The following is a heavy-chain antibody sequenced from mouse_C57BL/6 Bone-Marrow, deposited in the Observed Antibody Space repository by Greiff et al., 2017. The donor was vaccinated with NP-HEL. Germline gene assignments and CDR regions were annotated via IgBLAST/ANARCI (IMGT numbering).Heavy chain of an antibody. CDR1: GYTFTDYN. V-gene: IGHV1-18*01. CDR2: INPNNGGT. CDR3: ARSLFDY. J-gene: IGHJ2*01. Sequence: DVKLQESGPELVKPGASVKIPCKASGYTFTDYNMDWVKQSHGKSLEWIGDINPNNGGTIYNQKFKGKATLTVDKSSSTAYMELRSLTSEDTAVYYCARSLFDYWGQGTTLTVSS.